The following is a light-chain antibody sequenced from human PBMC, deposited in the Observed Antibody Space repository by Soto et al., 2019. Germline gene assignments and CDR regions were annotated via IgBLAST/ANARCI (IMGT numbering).Light chain of an antibody. CDR1: QGISNY. Sequence: DIQMTQSPSSLSASVRDRVTITCRASQGISNYLAWYQQKPGKVPKLLIYAASTLQSGVPSRFSGSGSGTDLSRTISSLQPEDVATYYCQKYDSAPWTVGQGTKVEIK. CDR3: QKYDSAPWT. V-gene: IGKV1-27*01. J-gene: IGKJ1*01. CDR2: AAS.